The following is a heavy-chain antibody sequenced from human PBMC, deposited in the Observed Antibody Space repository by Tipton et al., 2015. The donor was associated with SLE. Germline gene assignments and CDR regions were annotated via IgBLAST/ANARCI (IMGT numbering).Heavy chain of an antibody. CDR1: GFTFNRYW. CDR3: ARGGLYPGL. Sequence: SLRLSCAASGFTFNRYWMHWVRQAPGKGLMWVSRIDSDGTITNYADTVKGRFTISRDNAKNSLYLQMDSLRVEDTAVYYCARGGLYPGLWGRGTLVTVSS. D-gene: IGHD2-8*01. J-gene: IGHJ2*01. V-gene: IGHV3-74*01. CDR2: IDSDGTIT.